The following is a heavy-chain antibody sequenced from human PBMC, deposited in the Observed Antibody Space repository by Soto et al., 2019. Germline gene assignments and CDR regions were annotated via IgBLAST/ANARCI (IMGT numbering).Heavy chain of an antibody. V-gene: IGHV2-26*01. CDR1: GFSLSNARMG. CDR2: IFSNDEK. J-gene: IGHJ6*02. CDR3: ARVPATAIGDYYGMDV. Sequence: QVTLKESGPVLVKPTETLTLTCTVSGFSLSNARMGVSWIRQPPGKALEWLAHIFSNDEKSYRTSLKSRLTISEDTSKSQVVLTMTNMDPVDTATYYCARVPATAIGDYYGMDVWGQGTTVTVSS. D-gene: IGHD2-2*02.